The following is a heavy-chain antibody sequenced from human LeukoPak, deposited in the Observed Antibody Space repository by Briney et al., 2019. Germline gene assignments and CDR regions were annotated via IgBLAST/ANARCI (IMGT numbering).Heavy chain of an antibody. Sequence: SETLSLTCTVSGYSISSGYYWGWIRQPPGKGLEWIGSIYHSGSTYYNPSLKSRVTISVDTSKNQFSLKLSSVTAADTAVYYCARGRGYYGSGSYYEYYFGYWGQGTLVTVSS. V-gene: IGHV4-38-2*02. CDR1: GYSISSGYY. CDR3: ARGRGYYGSGSYYEYYFGY. CDR2: IYHSGST. J-gene: IGHJ4*02. D-gene: IGHD3-10*01.